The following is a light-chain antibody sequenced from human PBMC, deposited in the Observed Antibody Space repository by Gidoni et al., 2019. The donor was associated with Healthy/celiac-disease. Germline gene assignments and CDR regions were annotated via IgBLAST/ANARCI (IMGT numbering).Light chain of an antibody. CDR1: RGSISSNY. CDR3: QSYDSSMV. V-gene: IGLV6-57*01. Sequence: NFMLTQPHSGSESPGKTVTISCTRSRGSISSNYVQWYQQHPGSSPTTVIYENNQIPSWVPALFSGSIDSSSHSASLTISGLKTEDEADYYCQSYDSSMVFGGGTKLTVL. J-gene: IGLJ2*01. CDR2: ENN.